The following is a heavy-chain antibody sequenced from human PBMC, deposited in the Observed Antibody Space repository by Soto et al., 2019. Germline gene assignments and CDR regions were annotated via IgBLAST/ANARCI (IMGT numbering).Heavy chain of an antibody. D-gene: IGHD2-8*01. CDR2: IIPILGST. V-gene: IGHV1-69*01. Sequence: QVQLLQSGAELRAPGSSVRVSCTPSGGTFVSSAFAWVRQAPGGKIEWMGGIIPILGSTKYAEKFLGRLTLRADHSSRLAYMELRRLTFDDTAVYFCAKKNPHGDSNKAWLDPWGQGTLVTVST. CDR1: GGTFVSSA. CDR3: AKKNPHGDSNKAWLDP. J-gene: IGHJ5*02.